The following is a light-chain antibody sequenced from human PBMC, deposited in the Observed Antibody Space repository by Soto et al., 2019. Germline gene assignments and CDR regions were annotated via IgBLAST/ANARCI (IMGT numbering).Light chain of an antibody. J-gene: IGKJ4*01. CDR3: QQSHSIPLT. CDR2: AAS. CDR1: QYINSY. V-gene: IGKV1-39*01. Sequence: DLQMTQSPSSLSASVGDRVNISCRTSQYINSYLNWYQQKPGKAPNLLIYAASNLRSGVPSRFSGGGSGTDFTLTISSLLPEDSATYYCQQSHSIPLTFGGGTKVEIK.